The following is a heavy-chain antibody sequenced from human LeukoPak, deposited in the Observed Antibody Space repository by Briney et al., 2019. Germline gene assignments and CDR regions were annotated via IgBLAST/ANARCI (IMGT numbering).Heavy chain of an antibody. CDR1: GFTFSNYW. J-gene: IGHJ3*02. CDR3: ARGGTITIDAFDI. V-gene: IGHV3-7*01. D-gene: IGHD3-9*01. CDR2: IKQDGSEK. Sequence: GGSLRLSCAASGFTFSNYWMTWVRQAPGKGLEWVANIKQDGSEKYYVDSVKGRFTISRENAKNSMYLQMNSLRAEDTAVYYCARGGTITIDAFDIWGQGTMVTVSS.